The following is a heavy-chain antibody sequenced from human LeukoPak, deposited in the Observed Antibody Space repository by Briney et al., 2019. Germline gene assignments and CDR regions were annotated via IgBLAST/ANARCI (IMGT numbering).Heavy chain of an antibody. CDR2: ISGSGGST. D-gene: IGHD5-18*01. CDR3: AKDGYSTDSSYFVS. J-gene: IGHJ4*02. CDR1: GFTFSSYG. V-gene: IGHV3-23*01. Sequence: GGSLRLSCAASGFTFSSYGMSWVRQAPGKGLEWVSAISGSGGSTYYADSVKGRFTISRDNFKNTLYLQMNSLRAEDTAVYYCAKDGYSTDSSYFVSWGQGILVTVSS.